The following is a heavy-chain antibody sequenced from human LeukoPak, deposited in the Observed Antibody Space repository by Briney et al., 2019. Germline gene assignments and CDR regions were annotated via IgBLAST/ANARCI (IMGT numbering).Heavy chain of an antibody. CDR3: ARARLVRGPVPPLYYFDY. V-gene: IGHV1-8*03. D-gene: IGHD2-8*02. CDR2: MNPNSANT. J-gene: IGHJ4*02. Sequence: GASVKVPYQPSGYTFPTYDIMWVRQPTGQGLEWMGWMNPNSANTGYAQKFQGRVTITRNTSISTAYMELNSLRYDDTAVYYCARARLVRGPVPPLYYFDYWGQGVLVTVSS. CDR1: GYTFPTYD.